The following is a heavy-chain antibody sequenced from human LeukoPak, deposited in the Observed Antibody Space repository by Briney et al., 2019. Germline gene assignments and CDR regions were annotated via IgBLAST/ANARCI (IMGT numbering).Heavy chain of an antibody. CDR2: INSDGSST. CDR3: ARGYSYGYRIDY. Sequence: GSLLLSCSASGFTFSSYWMHWVRQAPGKGLVWVSRINSDGSSTSYADSVKGRFTISRDNAKNTLYLQMNSLRAEDTAVYYCARGYSYGYRIDYWGQGTLVTVSS. CDR1: GFTFSSYW. J-gene: IGHJ4*02. V-gene: IGHV3-74*01. D-gene: IGHD5-18*01.